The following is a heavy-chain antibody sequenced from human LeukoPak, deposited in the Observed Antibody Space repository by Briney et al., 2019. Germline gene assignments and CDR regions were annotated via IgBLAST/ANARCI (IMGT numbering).Heavy chain of an antibody. CDR1: GFTFSSFS. Sequence: GGSLRLSCAASGFTFSSFSMHWVRQAPGKGLVWVSRINPDGSTTDYADSVKGRFTISRDNAKNTLYLQMNSLTTEDTAVYYCATTASRGPQSAEYFQYWGQGTLVTVSS. CDR2: INPDGSTT. J-gene: IGHJ1*01. CDR3: ATTASRGPQSAEYFQY. D-gene: IGHD1-1*01. V-gene: IGHV3-74*01.